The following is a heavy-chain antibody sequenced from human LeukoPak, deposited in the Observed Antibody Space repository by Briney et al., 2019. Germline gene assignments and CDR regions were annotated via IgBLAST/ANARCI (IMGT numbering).Heavy chain of an antibody. J-gene: IGHJ4*02. CDR2: ISGSDGST. CDR1: GFTFSSYA. Sequence: GGSLRLSCAASGFTFSSYAMSWVRQAPGKGLEWVSAISGSDGSTYYADSVKGRFTISRDNSKNTLYLQMNSLRAEDTAVYYCAKASWIQLWLPDYWGQGTLVTVSS. V-gene: IGHV3-23*01. CDR3: AKASWIQLWLPDY. D-gene: IGHD5-18*01.